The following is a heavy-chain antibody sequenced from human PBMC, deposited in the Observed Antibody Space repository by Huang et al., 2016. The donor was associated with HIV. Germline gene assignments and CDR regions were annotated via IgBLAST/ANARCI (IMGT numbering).Heavy chain of an antibody. CDR2: VNDGGDI. CDR1: GESLGTYY. CDR3: ARRFRVAATRKWFDP. D-gene: IGHD3-10*01. V-gene: IGHV4-34*01. Sequence: QVQLQQWGAGLLKPSETLALTCAVYGESLGTYYWAWIRRPPGKGLQWIGEVNDGGDINYTPPLGSRVTISVDTSRNQVSLTLTSMTAADTATYYCARRFRVAATRKWFDPWGQGTLVIVSS. J-gene: IGHJ5*02.